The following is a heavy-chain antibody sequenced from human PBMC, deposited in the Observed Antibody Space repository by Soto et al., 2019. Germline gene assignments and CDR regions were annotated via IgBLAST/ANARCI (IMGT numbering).Heavy chain of an antibody. J-gene: IGHJ2*01. V-gene: IGHV3-30-3*01. CDR2: ISYDGSNK. D-gene: IGHD6-13*01. Sequence: QVQLVESGGGVVQPGRSLRLSCAASGFTFSSYAMHWVRQAPGKGLEWVAVISYDGSNKYYADSVKGRFTISRDNSKNTLYLQMNSLRAEDTAVYYCARGYSSSSWYFDLWGRGTLVTVSS. CDR1: GFTFSSYA. CDR3: ARGYSSSSWYFDL.